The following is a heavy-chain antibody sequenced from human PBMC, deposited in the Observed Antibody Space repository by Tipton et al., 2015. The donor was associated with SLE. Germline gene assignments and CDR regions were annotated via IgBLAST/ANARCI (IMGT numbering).Heavy chain of an antibody. CDR2: ISYDGSNK. J-gene: IGHJ4*02. V-gene: IGHV3-30*04. CDR1: GFTFSNYA. Sequence: SLRLSCAASGFTFSNYAIHWVRQAPGKGLEWVAVISYDGSNKYYADSVKGRFTISRDSSKNTLYLQMNSLRAEDTAMYFCAREARGFDYWGQGTLVTVSS. CDR3: AREARGFDY.